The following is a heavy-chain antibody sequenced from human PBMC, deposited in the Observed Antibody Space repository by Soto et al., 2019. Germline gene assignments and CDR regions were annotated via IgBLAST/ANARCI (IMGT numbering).Heavy chain of an antibody. D-gene: IGHD4-17*01. V-gene: IGHV5-51*01. J-gene: IGHJ4*02. CDR2: IYPGDSDT. Sequence: GACLTISCKGSGYSFTSYWIGWVRQMTGKGLEWMGIIYPGDSDTRYSPSFQGQVTISADKSISTAYLQWSSLKASDTAMYYCARIQSYGSFDYWGQGTLVTGSS. CDR1: GYSFTSYW. CDR3: ARIQSYGSFDY.